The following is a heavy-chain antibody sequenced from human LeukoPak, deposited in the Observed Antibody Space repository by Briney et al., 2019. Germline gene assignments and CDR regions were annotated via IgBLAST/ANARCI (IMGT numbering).Heavy chain of an antibody. J-gene: IGHJ4*02. Sequence: GGSLRLSCAASGFTFSSYAMSWVRQAPGKGLEWVAVISYDGSNKYYADSVKGRFTISRDNSKNTLYLQMNSLRAEDTAVYYCARDPRHYYDSSGSYYFDYWGQGTLVTVSS. V-gene: IGHV3-30-3*01. D-gene: IGHD3-22*01. CDR1: GFTFSSYA. CDR2: ISYDGSNK. CDR3: ARDPRHYYDSSGSYYFDY.